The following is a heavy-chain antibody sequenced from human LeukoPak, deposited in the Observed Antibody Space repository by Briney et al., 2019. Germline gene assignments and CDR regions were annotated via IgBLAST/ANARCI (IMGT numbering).Heavy chain of an antibody. CDR1: GGSISSSSYY. CDR3: ARVKAVVTPWVFDY. CDR2: IYYSGST. J-gene: IGHJ4*02. V-gene: IGHV4-39*07. Sequence: SETLSLTCTVSGGSISSSSYYWGWIRQPPGKGLEWIGSIYYSGSTYYNPSLNSRVTISVDTSKNQFSLKLSSVTAADTAVYFCARVKAVVTPWVFDYWGQGSLVTVSS. D-gene: IGHD4-23*01.